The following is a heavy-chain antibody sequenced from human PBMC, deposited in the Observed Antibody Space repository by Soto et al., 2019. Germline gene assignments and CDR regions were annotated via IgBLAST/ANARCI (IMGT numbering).Heavy chain of an antibody. CDR1: GFTLSNAW. Sequence: EVQLVESGGGLVKPGGSLRLSCAAFGFTLSNAWMNWVRQDPGKGLSGIGRIKSKTAGGTTDYAAPVKGRFTTSRDDSQNTLYLQMNSLKTEDTAVYYCTTDVGVVRYFYPNAFDIWGQGTMVTVSS. CDR2: IKSKTAGGTT. J-gene: IGHJ3*02. CDR3: TTDVGVVRYFYPNAFDI. D-gene: IGHD3-9*01. V-gene: IGHV3-15*07.